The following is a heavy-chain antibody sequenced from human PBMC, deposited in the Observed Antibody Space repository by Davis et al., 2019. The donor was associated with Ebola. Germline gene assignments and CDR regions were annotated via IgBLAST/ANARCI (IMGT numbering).Heavy chain of an antibody. Sequence: GESLKISCAASGFTFSNYWMSWVRQAPGKGLEWVANIKQDGSEKYYVDSVKGRFTISRDNAKKLLQMEMNSLRVEDTAVYYCGRSGTYYYGSGTDYWGQGTLVTVSS. CDR3: GRSGTYYYGSGTDY. CDR2: IKQDGSEK. CDR1: GFTFSNYW. J-gene: IGHJ4*02. V-gene: IGHV3-7*01. D-gene: IGHD3-10*01.